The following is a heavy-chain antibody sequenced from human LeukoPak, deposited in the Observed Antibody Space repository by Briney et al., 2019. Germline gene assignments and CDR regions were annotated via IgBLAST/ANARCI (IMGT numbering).Heavy chain of an antibody. CDR1: GYTFTNYH. CDR3: ARTTSMTASGYDY. V-gene: IGHV1-8*03. J-gene: IGHJ4*02. D-gene: IGHD4-17*01. CDR2: MNPNNGDS. Sequence: ASVTVSCTASGYTFTNYHINWVRQASGQGLEWMGWMNPNNGDSGYAQNLQGRVTITTDTYNSTAYMELRILRSDDTAVYFCARTTSMTASGYDYWGQGTLVTVSS.